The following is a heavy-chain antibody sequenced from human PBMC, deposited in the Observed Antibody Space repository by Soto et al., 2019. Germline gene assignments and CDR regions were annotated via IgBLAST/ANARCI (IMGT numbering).Heavy chain of an antibody. CDR2: IIPIFGTA. V-gene: IGHV1-69*13. CDR3: ARDQHGDYVDYYYGMDV. J-gene: IGHJ6*02. CDR1: GGTFSSYA. D-gene: IGHD4-17*01. Sequence: ASVKVSCKASGGTFSSYAISWVRQAPGQGLEWMGGIIPIFGTANYAQKFQGRVTITADESTSTAYMELSSLRSEDTAVYYCARDQHGDYVDYYYGMDVWGQGTTVTVSS.